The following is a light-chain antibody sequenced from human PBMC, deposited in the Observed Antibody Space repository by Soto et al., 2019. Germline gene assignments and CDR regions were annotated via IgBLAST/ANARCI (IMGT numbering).Light chain of an antibody. Sequence: QSVLTQPPSVSAAPGQKVTISCSGSSSNIGNNYVSWYQQRPGTAPKLLIYDNNKRPSGIPDRFSGSKSGTSATLGITGLQTVDEADYYCGTWDSSLSAGVFGGGTKLTVL. V-gene: IGLV1-51*01. CDR2: DNN. CDR1: SSNIGNNY. CDR3: GTWDSSLSAGV. J-gene: IGLJ3*02.